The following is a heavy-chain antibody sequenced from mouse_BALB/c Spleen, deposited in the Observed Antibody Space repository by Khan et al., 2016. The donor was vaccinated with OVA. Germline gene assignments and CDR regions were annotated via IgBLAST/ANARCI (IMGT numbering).Heavy chain of an antibody. CDR1: GYSFTTYY. D-gene: IGHD2-2*01. CDR3: TRHGYVAWFTY. V-gene: IGHV1S135*01. CDR2: IDPFSGGT. Sequence: EVQLQQSGPELMKPGASVKISCKASGYSFTTYYIHWVIQSHGKSLEWIGYIDPFSGGTTYNQNFKGKATLTVDKSSSTAYIHLSSLTSEDSAVYYCTRHGYVAWFTYWGQGTLVTVSA. J-gene: IGHJ3*01.